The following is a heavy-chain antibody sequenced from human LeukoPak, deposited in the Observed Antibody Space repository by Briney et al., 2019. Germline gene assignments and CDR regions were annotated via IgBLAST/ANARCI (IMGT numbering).Heavy chain of an antibody. CDR1: GFTFSSYS. CDR3: ASIGWYSNEFDY. V-gene: IGHV3-48*02. CDR2: ISSSSTI. D-gene: IGHD6-19*01. J-gene: IGHJ4*02. Sequence: GGSLRLSCAASGFTFSSYSMNWVRQAPGKGLEWVSYISSSSTIYYADSVKGRFTISRDNAKNSLYLQMNSLRDEDTAVYYCASIGWYSNEFDYWGQGTLVTVSS.